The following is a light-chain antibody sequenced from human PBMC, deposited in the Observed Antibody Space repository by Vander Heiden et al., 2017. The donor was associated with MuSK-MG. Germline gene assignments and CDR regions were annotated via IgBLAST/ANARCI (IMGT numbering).Light chain of an antibody. CDR3: SSYAGDDTPVI. CDR1: SSDIGSYDM. Sequence: QSALTQPASVSGSPGQSITISCTGTSSDIGSYDMVSWYQQFPGKAPQLMISEVNKRPSGVSDRFSGSKSGNTASLTISRLQAEDEAQYYCSSYAGDDTPVIFGGGTKLTVV. V-gene: IGLV2-23*02. CDR2: EVN. J-gene: IGLJ2*01.